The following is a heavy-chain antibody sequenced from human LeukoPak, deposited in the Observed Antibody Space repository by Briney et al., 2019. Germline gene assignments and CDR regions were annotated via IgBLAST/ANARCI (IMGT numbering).Heavy chain of an antibody. J-gene: IGHJ6*02. V-gene: IGHV4-31*03. D-gene: IGHD5-12*01. CDR1: GVSISSGGYY. Sequence: PSQTLSLTCTVSGVSISSGGYYWSWIRQHPGKGLEWIGYIYYSGGTFYNPSLKSRVTISVDMSKNQFSLKLNSVTAADTAAYYCASSEATTTPPPYGMDVWGQGTTVTVSS. CDR2: IYYSGGT. CDR3: ASSEATTTPPPYGMDV.